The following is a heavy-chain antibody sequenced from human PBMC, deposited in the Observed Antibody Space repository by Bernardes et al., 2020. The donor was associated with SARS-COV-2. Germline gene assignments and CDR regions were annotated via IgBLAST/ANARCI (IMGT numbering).Heavy chain of an antibody. D-gene: IGHD1-26*01. CDR1: GFTFSSYW. CDR2: INGDGSST. V-gene: IGHV3-74*01. Sequence: GSLSLSCAASGFTFSSYWMQWVRQAPGKGLVWVSRINGDGSSTRYADSVKGRFTISRDNAKNTLFLQLDSLRAEDAAVYYCARESSLGGTYFVDYWGQGTLLTVSS. CDR3: ARESSLGGTYFVDY. J-gene: IGHJ4*02.